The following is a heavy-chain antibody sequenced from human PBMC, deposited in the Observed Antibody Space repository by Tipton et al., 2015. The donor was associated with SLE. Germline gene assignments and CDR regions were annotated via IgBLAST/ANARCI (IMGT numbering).Heavy chain of an antibody. V-gene: IGHV4-59*10. D-gene: IGHD5/OR15-5a*01. CDR2: TYPSGST. Sequence: TLSLTCAVYGGSFTSYFWTWIRQTAGKGLEWIVQTYPSGSTDYNPSLRGRVTISLDSSKNHFSLDLRSVTAADTALYFCVRDSVGITRGDAFDIWGQGTMVTVSS. CDR3: VRDSVGITRGDAFDI. CDR1: GGSFTSYF. J-gene: IGHJ3*02.